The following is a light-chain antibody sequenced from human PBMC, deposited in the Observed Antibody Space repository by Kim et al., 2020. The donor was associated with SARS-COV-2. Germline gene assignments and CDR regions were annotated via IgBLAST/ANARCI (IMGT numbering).Light chain of an antibody. CDR2: EVF. J-gene: IGLJ1*01. CDR1: TS. CDR3: CSFTGDATFR. Sequence: QSVVTQPASVSGSPGQSITISCTGPTSVSWYQQHPGRAPKLIIYEVFNRPSGISDRFSGSMSGNTASLTISGLQAEDEADYYCCSFTGDATFRFGSGTKVTVL. V-gene: IGLV2-23*02.